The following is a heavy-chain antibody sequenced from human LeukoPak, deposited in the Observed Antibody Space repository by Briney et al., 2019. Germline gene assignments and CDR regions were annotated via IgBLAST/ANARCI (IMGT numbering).Heavy chain of an antibody. CDR1: GLTFSSYA. CDR2: ISGSGGST. V-gene: IGHV3-23*01. CDR3: AKTPGPHYYYGMDV. J-gene: IGHJ6*02. Sequence: GGSLRLSCAASGLTFSSYAMSWVRQAPGKGLVWGSAISGSGGSTYYADSVKGRFTISRDNSKNTLYLQMNSLRAEDTAVYYCAKTPGPHYYYGMDVWGQGTTVTVSS.